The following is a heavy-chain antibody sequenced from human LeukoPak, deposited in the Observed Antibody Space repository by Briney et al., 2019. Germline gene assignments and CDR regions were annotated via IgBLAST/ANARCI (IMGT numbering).Heavy chain of an antibody. J-gene: IGHJ5*02. Sequence: GGSLRLSCAASGFTFSGHSMNWVRQAPGKGLEWVSYISSSSSTIYYADSVKGRFTISRDNAKNSLYLQMNSLRAEDTAVYYCARTPYSSSWSNWFDPWGQGTLVTVSS. D-gene: IGHD6-13*01. CDR1: GFTFSGHS. V-gene: IGHV3-48*04. CDR2: ISSSSSTI. CDR3: ARTPYSSSWSNWFDP.